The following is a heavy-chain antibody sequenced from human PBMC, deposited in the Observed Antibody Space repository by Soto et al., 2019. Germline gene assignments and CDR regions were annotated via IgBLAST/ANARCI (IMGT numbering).Heavy chain of an antibody. CDR3: ARDGYDFWSRYQRYCMDV. CDR2: ISSSSSYI. J-gene: IGHJ6*02. D-gene: IGHD3-3*01. Sequence: EVQLVESGGGLVKPGGSLRLSCAASGFTFSSYSMNWVRQAPGKGLEWVSSISSSSSYIYYADSVKGRFTISRDNAKNSLYLHMNSLRAEDTAVYYCARDGYDFWSRYQRYCMDVWVQGTTVTLSS. CDR1: GFTFSSYS. V-gene: IGHV3-21*01.